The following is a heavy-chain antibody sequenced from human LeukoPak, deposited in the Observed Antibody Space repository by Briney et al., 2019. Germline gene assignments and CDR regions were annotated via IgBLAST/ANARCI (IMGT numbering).Heavy chain of an antibody. CDR2: INPGDSHA. V-gene: IGHV5-51*01. CDR3: ARGYNWFDP. J-gene: IGHJ5*02. CDR1: GYSFTSYW. D-gene: IGHD2-15*01. Sequence: GESLKISCKGSGYSFTSYWIGWVRQMPGKGLEWMGIINPGDSHARYSPSFQGQVTISADKSISTAYLQWSSLKASDTAKYYWARGYNWFDPWGQGTLVTVSS.